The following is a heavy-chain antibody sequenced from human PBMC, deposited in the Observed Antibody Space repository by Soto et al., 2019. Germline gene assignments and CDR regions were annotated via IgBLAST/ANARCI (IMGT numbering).Heavy chain of an antibody. D-gene: IGHD1-1*01. CDR1: GFTFTNVA. J-gene: IGHJ4*02. V-gene: IGHV3-23*01. Sequence: GGSLRLSCVASGFTFTNVAMTWVRQAPGKGLEWVSSIADGGGSTDYADSVKGRFTISRDNSKSTLYLQMNNLRADDTAVYYCAKLYWNPRYFDYWGQGARVTVSS. CDR2: IADGGGST. CDR3: AKLYWNPRYFDY.